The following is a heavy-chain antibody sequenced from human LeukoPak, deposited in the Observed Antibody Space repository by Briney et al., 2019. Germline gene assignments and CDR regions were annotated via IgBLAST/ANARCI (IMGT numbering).Heavy chain of an antibody. V-gene: IGHV4-59*01. Sequence: PSETPSLTCTVSGGSISSYYWSWIRQPPGKGLEWIGYLYYSGSTNYNPSLKSRVTMSLDPSKNQFSLKLNSVTAADTAVYYCARTQSQSGSYRYYFGYWGQGTLVTVSS. CDR2: LYYSGST. CDR3: ARTQSQSGSYRYYFGY. D-gene: IGHD1-26*01. J-gene: IGHJ4*02. CDR1: GGSISSYY.